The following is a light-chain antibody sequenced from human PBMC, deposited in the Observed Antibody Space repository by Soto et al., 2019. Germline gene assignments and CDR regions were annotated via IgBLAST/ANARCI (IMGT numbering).Light chain of an antibody. CDR1: RTVADN. J-gene: IGKJ2*03. CDR2: GAS. Sequence: MTQSPATLSVSPGKRVTLSCSSTRTVADNLAWFQQKPGQGPRLLIYGASTRATGIPSRFTGSGSETDFTLTIRSLQPEDFATYYCQHGYVAPYSFGQGTKVDI. CDR3: QHGYVAPYS. V-gene: IGKV3-15*01.